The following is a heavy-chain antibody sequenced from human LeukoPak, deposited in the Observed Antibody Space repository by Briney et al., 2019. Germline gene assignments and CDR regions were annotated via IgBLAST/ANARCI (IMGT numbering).Heavy chain of an antibody. Sequence: SETLSLTCTVYGGSVSSFYWRWIRPPPGKGLEWIGYIYYSRSTNYIPSRKSRVTISVDTSKNQFSLKLSSVTAADTAVYYCARNPVAAAGDYYYGMDVWGQGTTVTVSS. D-gene: IGHD6-13*01. V-gene: IGHV4-59*02. J-gene: IGHJ6*02. CDR2: IYYSRST. CDR3: ARNPVAAAGDYYYGMDV. CDR1: GGSVSSFY.